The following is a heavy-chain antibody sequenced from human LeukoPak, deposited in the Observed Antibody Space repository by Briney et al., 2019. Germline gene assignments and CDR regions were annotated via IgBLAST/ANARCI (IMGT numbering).Heavy chain of an antibody. J-gene: IGHJ4*02. CDR2: IFHRGNT. V-gene: IGHV4-38-2*02. Sequence: SETLSLTCAVSGYSISSGYYWGWIRQPPGKGLEWIGSIFHRGNTYYNPSRKSRVTISLDTSTNQFSLKLSSVTAADTAVYYCARDRERDLCFDYWGQGTLVTVSS. CDR3: ARDRERDLCFDY. CDR1: GYSISSGYY. D-gene: IGHD3-10*02.